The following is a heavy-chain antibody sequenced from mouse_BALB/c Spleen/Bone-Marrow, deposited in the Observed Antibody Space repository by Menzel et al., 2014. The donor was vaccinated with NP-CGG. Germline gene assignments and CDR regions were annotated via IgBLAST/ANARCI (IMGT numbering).Heavy chain of an antibody. V-gene: IGHV1-47*01. CDR1: GYTFTTYP. J-gene: IGHJ4*01. CDR2: FHPFNDDT. D-gene: IGHD3-3*01. Sequence: QVQLQQSGAEVVKPGASVKMSCKALGYTFTTYPIGWMKQNHGKSLEWIGNFHPFNDDTKYNEKFKDKAKLTVEKSSSTVYLEVSRLTSDDSAIYYCARKGPRNAMDYWGQGTSVTVSS. CDR3: ARKGPRNAMDY.